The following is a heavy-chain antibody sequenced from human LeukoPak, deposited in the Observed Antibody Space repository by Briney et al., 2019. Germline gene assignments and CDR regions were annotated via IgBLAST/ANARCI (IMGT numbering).Heavy chain of an antibody. CDR1: GGTFSSYA. J-gene: IGHJ3*02. CDR2: IIPIFGTA. Sequence: ASVKVSCKASGGTFSSYAISWVRQAPGQGLEWMGGIIPIFGTANYAQKFQGRVTITADESTSTAYMELSSLRSEDTAVYYCATMYYYDSRAYAFDIWGQGTMVTVSS. D-gene: IGHD3-22*01. V-gene: IGHV1-69*13. CDR3: ATMYYYDSRAYAFDI.